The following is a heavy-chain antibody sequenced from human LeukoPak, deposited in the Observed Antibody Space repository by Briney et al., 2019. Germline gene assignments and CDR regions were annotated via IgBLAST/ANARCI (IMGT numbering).Heavy chain of an antibody. CDR1: GGSISSGDYY. D-gene: IGHD3-3*01. CDR2: IYYSGST. J-gene: IGHJ4*02. CDR3: ARRDYDFWSGYYTPFDY. Sequence: SETLSLTCTVSGGSISSGDYYWSWIRQPPGKGLEWIGYIYYSGSTYYNPSLQSRVTISVDTSKNQFSLKLSSVTAADTAVYYCARRDYDFWSGYYTPFDYWGQGTLVTVSS. V-gene: IGHV4-30-4*01.